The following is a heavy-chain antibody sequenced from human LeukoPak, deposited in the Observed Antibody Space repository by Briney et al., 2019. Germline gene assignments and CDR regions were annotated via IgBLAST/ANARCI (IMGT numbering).Heavy chain of an antibody. V-gene: IGHV5-51*01. Sequence: GESLKISCKSSEYTFTNYWIAWVRQMPGKGLELMGIIHPGDSDTRYMPSFQGQVTVSADQSTSTAYLQWSSLKASDTAMYFCARLFTAMVSVGASDVWGQGTMVTVSS. D-gene: IGHD5-18*01. CDR2: IHPGDSDT. J-gene: IGHJ3*01. CDR3: ARLFTAMVSVGASDV. CDR1: EYTFTNYW.